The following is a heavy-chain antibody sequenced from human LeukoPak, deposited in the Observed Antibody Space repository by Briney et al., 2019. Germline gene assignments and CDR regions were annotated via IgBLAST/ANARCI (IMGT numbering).Heavy chain of an antibody. CDR3: ARDHQGRYYYDSSGYVY. J-gene: IGHJ4*02. CDR1: GASISSSSSY. Sequence: PSETLSLTCTVSGASISSSSSYWGWVRQPPGKGLEWIGSIYYSGSTYNNPSLKSRVTISVDTSKNQFSLKLSSVTAAYTAVYYCARDHQGRYYYDSSGYVYWGQGTLVTVSS. V-gene: IGHV4-39*07. CDR2: IYYSGST. D-gene: IGHD3-22*01.